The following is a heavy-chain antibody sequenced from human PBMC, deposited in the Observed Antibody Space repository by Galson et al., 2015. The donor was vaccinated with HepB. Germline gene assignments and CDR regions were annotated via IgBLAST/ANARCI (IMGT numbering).Heavy chain of an antibody. Sequence: SVKVSCKASGGSFSNFDLSWVRQAPGQGLEWMGGIIPIFGAPRYAQKFQGRVTITADESTTTAYMELSSLKSEDTAVYYCATRVVLKSYAFDIWGQGTLVTVSS. CDR1: GGSFSNFD. J-gene: IGHJ3*02. CDR2: IIPIFGAP. V-gene: IGHV1-69*13. CDR3: ATRVVLKSYAFDI. D-gene: IGHD3-22*01.